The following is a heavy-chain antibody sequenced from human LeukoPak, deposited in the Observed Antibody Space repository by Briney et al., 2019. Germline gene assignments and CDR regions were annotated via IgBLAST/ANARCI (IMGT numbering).Heavy chain of an antibody. CDR2: IHYSGST. CDR1: GGSISSSSYY. Sequence: NPSETLSLTCTVSGGSISSSSYYWGWIRQPPGKGLEWIGSIHYSGSTNYNPSLKSRVTISVDTSKNQFSLKLSSVTAADTAVYYCARGYCSGGSCYSYYYYNYMDVWGKGTRSPSP. V-gene: IGHV4-39*07. D-gene: IGHD2-15*01. J-gene: IGHJ6*03. CDR3: ARGYCSGGSCYSYYYYNYMDV.